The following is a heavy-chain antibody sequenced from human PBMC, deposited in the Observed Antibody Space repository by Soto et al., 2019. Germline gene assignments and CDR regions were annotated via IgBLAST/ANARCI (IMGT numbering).Heavy chain of an antibody. Sequence: QVTLKESGPVLVKPTETLTLTCTVSGFSLSNARMGVSWIRQPPGKALEWLAHIFSNDEKSYSTSLKSSLTIPKDTPKSQVVLTMTNMDPVDTATYDCARIRARIQLWFQATYFDYWGQGTLVTVSS. J-gene: IGHJ4*02. CDR3: ARIRARIQLWFQATYFDY. D-gene: IGHD5-18*01. V-gene: IGHV2-26*01. CDR2: IFSNDEK. CDR1: GFSLSNARMG.